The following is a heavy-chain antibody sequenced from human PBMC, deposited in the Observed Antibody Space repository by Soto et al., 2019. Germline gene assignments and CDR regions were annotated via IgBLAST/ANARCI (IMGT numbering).Heavy chain of an antibody. Sequence: AETLSLTCAVYGGSFSGYYWSWIRQPPGKGLEWIGEINHSGSTNYNPSLKSRVTISVDTSKNQLSLKLSSVTAADTAVYHCARLPGSGSYFDYWGQGTPVTVSS. D-gene: IGHD1-26*01. CDR1: GGSFSGYY. CDR3: ARLPGSGSYFDY. CDR2: INHSGST. V-gene: IGHV4-34*01. J-gene: IGHJ4*02.